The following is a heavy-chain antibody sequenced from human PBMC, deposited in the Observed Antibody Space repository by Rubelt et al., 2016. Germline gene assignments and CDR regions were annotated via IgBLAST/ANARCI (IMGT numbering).Heavy chain of an antibody. V-gene: IGHV3-74*01. CDR2: INSDATTI. J-gene: IGHJ4*02. CDR1: GFTFSNYW. D-gene: IGHD5-18*01. Sequence: EVHLVESGGDLVQTGGSLRLSCTGSGFTFSNYWMHWVRQAPGAGLMWVARINSDATTINYAASVEGRFTIYSNNAKNSLNLEMNSLRAEETAVYYCATDRAGYSYGHSSFDYWGQGTQVTVSS. CDR3: ATDRAGYSYGHSSFDY.